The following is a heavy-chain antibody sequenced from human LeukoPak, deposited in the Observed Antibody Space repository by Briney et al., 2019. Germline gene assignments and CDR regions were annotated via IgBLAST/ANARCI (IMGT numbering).Heavy chain of an antibody. Sequence: GGSLRLSCAASGFTFSSYDMSGVRQAPGKGLEWVSSISSSGDRTFYADSVKGRYTISRDISKNTLYLQMKSLRAEDTAVYFCAKDWDFDLRGRDPLVTVSS. V-gene: IGHV3-23*01. CDR1: GFTFSSYD. CDR2: ISSSGDRT. J-gene: IGHJ2*01. CDR3: AKDWDFDL.